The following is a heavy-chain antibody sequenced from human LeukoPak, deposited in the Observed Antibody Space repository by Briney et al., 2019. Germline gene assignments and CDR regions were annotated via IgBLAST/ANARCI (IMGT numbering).Heavy chain of an antibody. CDR2: VRYDGSNK. CDR3: AKQSGFDY. CDR1: GFTFSNYG. Sequence: SGGSLRLSCAASGFTFSNYGMHWVRQAPGKELEWVAFVRYDGSNKYYADSVKGRFTISRDNSKNTLYLQMNSRRPEGTAVYYCAKQSGFDYWGQGTLVTVSS. D-gene: IGHD1-26*01. V-gene: IGHV3-30*02. J-gene: IGHJ4*02.